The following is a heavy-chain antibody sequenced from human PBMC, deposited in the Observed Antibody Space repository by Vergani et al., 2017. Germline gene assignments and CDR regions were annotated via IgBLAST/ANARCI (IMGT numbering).Heavy chain of an antibody. D-gene: IGHD6-19*01. V-gene: IGHV4-59*01. J-gene: IGHJ4*02. CDR2: IYYSGST. CDR1: GASISTYY. CDR3: ARVAGYSSGCPRYYFDY. Sequence: QVQLQESGPGLVKPSETLSLTCTVSGASISTYYWSWIRQPPGKGLEWIGYIYYSGSTNYNPSLKSRVTISVDTSKNQFSLKLSSVTAADTAVYYCARVAGYSSGCPRYYFDYWGQGTLVTVSS.